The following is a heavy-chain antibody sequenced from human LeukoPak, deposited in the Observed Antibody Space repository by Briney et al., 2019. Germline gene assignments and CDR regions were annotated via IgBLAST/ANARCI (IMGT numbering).Heavy chain of an antibody. V-gene: IGHV4-59*12. CDR1: GGSINNYY. Sequence: SETLSLTCTVSGGSINNYYWSWIRQPPGKGLEWIGYIYYSGSTNYNPSLKSRVTISVDTSKNQFSLKLSSVTAADTAVYYCASTIAAAGTGDWFDPWGQGTLVTVSS. CDR3: ASTIAAAGTGDWFDP. J-gene: IGHJ5*02. D-gene: IGHD6-13*01. CDR2: IYYSGST.